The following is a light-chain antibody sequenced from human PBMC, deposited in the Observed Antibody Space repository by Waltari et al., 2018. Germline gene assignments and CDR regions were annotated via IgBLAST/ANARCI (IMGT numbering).Light chain of an antibody. Sequence: EIVLTQSPGSLSSSPGERVTPPCRASQRVSRALAWYQQKPGQAPRHLIFGASNRATGIPDRFSGSGSETDFSLTISRLEPEDFAVYYCQHYVRLPATFGRGTKVEIK. V-gene: IGKV3-20*01. CDR3: QHYVRLPAT. CDR1: QRVSRA. J-gene: IGKJ1*01. CDR2: GAS.